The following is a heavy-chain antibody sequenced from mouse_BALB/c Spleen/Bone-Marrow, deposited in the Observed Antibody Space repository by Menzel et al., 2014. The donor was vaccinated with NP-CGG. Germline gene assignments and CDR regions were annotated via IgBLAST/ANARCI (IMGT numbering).Heavy chain of an antibody. Sequence: QVQLQQSGAELVRPGSSVKISCKASGYAFSSYWMNWVMQRPGRGLEWIGQIYPGDGDTNYNGKFKGKATLTADKSSSTAYMQLSSLTSEDSAVYCCARSTSTMDYWGQGTTLTVSS. D-gene: IGHD1-1*02. J-gene: IGHJ2*01. CDR2: IYPGDGDT. CDR1: GYAFSSYW. V-gene: IGHV1-80*01. CDR3: ARSTSTMDY.